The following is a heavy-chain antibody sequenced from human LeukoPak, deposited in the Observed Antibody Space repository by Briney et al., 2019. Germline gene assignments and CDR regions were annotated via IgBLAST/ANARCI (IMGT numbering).Heavy chain of an antibody. CDR2: INHSGST. V-gene: IGHV4-34*01. J-gene: IGHJ3*02. CDR1: GGSFSGYY. D-gene: IGHD5-24*01. Sequence: SETLSLTCAVSGGSFSGYYWSWIRQPPGKGLEWIGEINHSGSTNYNPSLKSRVTISVDTSKNQFSLKLSSVTAADTAVYYCARTVEMATAFDIWGQGTMVTVSS. CDR3: ARTVEMATAFDI.